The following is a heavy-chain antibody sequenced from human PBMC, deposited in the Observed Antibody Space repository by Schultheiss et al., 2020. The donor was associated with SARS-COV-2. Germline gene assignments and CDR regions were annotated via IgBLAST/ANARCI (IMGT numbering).Heavy chain of an antibody. CDR2: ISSTSSAI. CDR1: AITVNSNF. D-gene: IGHD3/OR15-3a*01. Sequence: GGSLRLSCAASAITVNSNFWGWVRQAPGKGLEWLSYISSTSSAIYSADSVKDRFTISRDNANNLLYLQMNSLRVEDTAVYYCAGGDSDPWGQGTLVTVSS. J-gene: IGHJ5*02. V-gene: IGHV3-48*04. CDR3: AGGDSDP.